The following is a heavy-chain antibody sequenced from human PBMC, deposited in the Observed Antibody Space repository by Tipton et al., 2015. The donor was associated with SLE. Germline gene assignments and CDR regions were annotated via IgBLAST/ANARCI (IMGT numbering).Heavy chain of an antibody. Sequence: SLRLSCAASGFTFSSYEMNWVRQAPGKGLEWVSYITSSGSTIYYADSVKGRFTISRDNAKNSLYLQMNSLRAEDTAVYYCAREGSGTPDYWGQGTLVTVSS. D-gene: IGHD1-26*01. CDR2: ITSSGSTI. CDR1: GFTFSSYE. J-gene: IGHJ4*02. CDR3: AREGSGTPDY. V-gene: IGHV3-48*03.